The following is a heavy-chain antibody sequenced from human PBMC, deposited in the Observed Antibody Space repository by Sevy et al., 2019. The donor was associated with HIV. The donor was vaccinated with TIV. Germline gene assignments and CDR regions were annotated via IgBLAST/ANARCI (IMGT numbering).Heavy chain of an antibody. CDR2: IYYSGST. V-gene: IGHV4-39*01. Sequence: SETLSLTCNVSGGSISSSSYSWGWIRQPPGKGLEWIGSIYYSGSTYYTLSLESRVSIAVDTSKNQFSLKVSSVTAADTAVYYCAGLYDFWSGYYFDYWGQGTLVTVSS. CDR3: AGLYDFWSGYYFDY. D-gene: IGHD3-3*01. J-gene: IGHJ4*02. CDR1: GGSISSSSYS.